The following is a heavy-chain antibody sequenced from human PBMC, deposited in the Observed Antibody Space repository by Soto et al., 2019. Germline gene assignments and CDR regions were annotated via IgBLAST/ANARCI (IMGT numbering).Heavy chain of an antibody. D-gene: IGHD4-17*01. CDR3: ARLEADYGDYAYYYYMDV. CDR1: GGSISSSSYY. V-gene: IGHV4-39*01. Sequence: SETLSLTCTVSGGSISSSSYYWGWIRQPPGKGLEWIGSIYYSGSTYYNPSLKSRVTISVDTSKNQFSLKLSSVTAADTAVYYCARLEADYGDYAYYYYMDVWGKGTTVTVSS. J-gene: IGHJ6*03. CDR2: IYYSGST.